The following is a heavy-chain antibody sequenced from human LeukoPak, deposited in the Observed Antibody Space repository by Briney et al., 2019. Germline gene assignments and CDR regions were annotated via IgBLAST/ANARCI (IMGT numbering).Heavy chain of an antibody. CDR3: AKDNSGSYSVYFDY. CDR2: ISGSGGST. J-gene: IGHJ4*02. CDR1: GFTFSSYA. Sequence: GGSLRLSCAASGFTFSSYAMSWVRQAPGKGLEWVSAISGSGGSTYYADSVKGRFTISRDNSKNTLYLQMNSLRAEGTAVYYCAKDNSGSYSVYFDYWGQGTLVTVSS. D-gene: IGHD1-26*01. V-gene: IGHV3-23*01.